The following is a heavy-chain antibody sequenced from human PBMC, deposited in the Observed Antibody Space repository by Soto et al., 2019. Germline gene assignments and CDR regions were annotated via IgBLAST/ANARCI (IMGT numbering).Heavy chain of an antibody. V-gene: IGHV3-21*01. J-gene: IGHJ3*01. Sequence: GGSQRLSCTASGVTFISFAMTWVRQAPGKGLEWVSSISGSGTYTYFAESVRGQFTISRDNAKSTLFLQMNSLRAEDTAVYYCARDQLYYNDISGRPLNAFDVWGQGTMVTVSS. CDR1: GVTFISFA. CDR2: ISGSGTYT. CDR3: ARDQLYYNDISGRPLNAFDV. D-gene: IGHD3-22*01.